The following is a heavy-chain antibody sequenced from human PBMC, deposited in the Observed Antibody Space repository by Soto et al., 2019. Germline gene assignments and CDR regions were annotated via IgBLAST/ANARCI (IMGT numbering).Heavy chain of an antibody. Sequence: SETLSLTCTVSGGSISSGGYYWSWIRQHPGKGLEWIGYIYYSGSTYYNPSLKSRVTISVDTSKNQFSLKLSSVTAADTAVYYCARDRALSSDGMDVWGQGTTVTVSS. CDR1: GGSISSGGYY. CDR2: IYYSGST. D-gene: IGHD6-25*01. CDR3: ARDRALSSDGMDV. J-gene: IGHJ6*02. V-gene: IGHV4-31*03.